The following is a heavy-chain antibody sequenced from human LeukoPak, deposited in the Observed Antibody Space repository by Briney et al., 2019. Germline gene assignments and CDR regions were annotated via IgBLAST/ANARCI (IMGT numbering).Heavy chain of an antibody. D-gene: IGHD5-18*01. CDR1: GGTFSSYA. J-gene: IGHJ4*02. V-gene: IGHV1-69*05. CDR2: IIPIFGTT. CDR3: ARGGHNYGHSYFDY. Sequence: SVKVSCKASGGTFSSYAISWVRQAPGQGLEWMGRIIPIFGTTNYAQKFQGRVTITTDESTSTVYMELSSPRSEDTAVYYCARGGHNYGHSYFDYWGQGTLVTVSS.